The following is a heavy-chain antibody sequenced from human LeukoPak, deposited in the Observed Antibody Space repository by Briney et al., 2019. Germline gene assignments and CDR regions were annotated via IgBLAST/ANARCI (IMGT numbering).Heavy chain of an antibody. V-gene: IGHV5-51*01. CDR3: AERPAGTRTFDY. CDR2: IYGADYTT. J-gene: IGHJ4*02. D-gene: IGHD1-7*01. CDR1: GYSFTSYW. Sequence: GESLKISCKGSGYSFTSYWIGWVRQMPGKGLEWMGVIYGADYTTIYSPPFHGQITISADKSISTAYLQWTSLKASDTAMYYCAERPAGTRTFDYWGQGALVTVSS.